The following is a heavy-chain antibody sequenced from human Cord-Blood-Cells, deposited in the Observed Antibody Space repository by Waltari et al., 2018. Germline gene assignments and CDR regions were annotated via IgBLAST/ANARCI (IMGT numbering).Heavy chain of an antibody. CDR1: GGSISSSSYY. Sequence: QLQLQESGPGLVKPSETPSLTCTVSGGSISSSSYYWGWIRQPPGKGLEWIGRIYYSGSTSYNPSLKMRVTISVDTSKNQFSLKLSSVTAADTAVYYCARHTSNSSWYWYFDLWGRGTLVTVSS. CDR2: IYYSGST. D-gene: IGHD6-13*01. J-gene: IGHJ2*01. V-gene: IGHV4-39*01. CDR3: ARHTSNSSWYWYFDL.